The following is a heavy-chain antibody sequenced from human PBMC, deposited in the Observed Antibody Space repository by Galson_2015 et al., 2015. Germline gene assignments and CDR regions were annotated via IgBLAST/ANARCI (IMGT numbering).Heavy chain of an antibody. CDR3: VRDWDV. CDR1: GYIFTGYF. J-gene: IGHJ6*02. V-gene: IGHV1-2*04. CDR2: INCMSGNT. Sequence: SVKVSCKASGYIFTGYFIHWGRQVPGQGLEWMGWINCMSGNTGPDKKFQGWVTMTRETSSTKAYMDIRGLKLDDTAMYYCVRDWDVWGQGTTVIVSS.